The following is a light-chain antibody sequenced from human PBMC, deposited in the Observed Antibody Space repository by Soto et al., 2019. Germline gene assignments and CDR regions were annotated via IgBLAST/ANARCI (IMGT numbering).Light chain of an antibody. J-gene: IGKJ1*01. CDR2: GAS. V-gene: IGKV3-20*01. Sequence: EILLTQSPATLSLSPGEISTLSCRASQSVSNYLAWYQQKPGQAPRLLIYGASTRATGIPDRFSGSGSGTDFTLIISRLEPEDFAVYYCQQYGDSLLTFGQGTKVDIK. CDR1: QSVSNY. CDR3: QQYGDSLLT.